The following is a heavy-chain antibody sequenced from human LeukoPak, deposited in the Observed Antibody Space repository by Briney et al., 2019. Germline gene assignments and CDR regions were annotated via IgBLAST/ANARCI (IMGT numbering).Heavy chain of an antibody. CDR3: AGAYYDYVWGSYRYRPYYFDY. Sequence: PSETLSLTCAVYGGSFSGYYWSWIRQPPGKGLEWIGEINHSGSTNYNPSLKSRVTISVDTSKNQFSLKLSSVTAADTAVYYCAGAYYDYVWGSYRYRPYYFDYWGQGTLVTVSS. D-gene: IGHD3-16*02. J-gene: IGHJ4*02. CDR1: GGSFSGYY. V-gene: IGHV4-34*01. CDR2: INHSGST.